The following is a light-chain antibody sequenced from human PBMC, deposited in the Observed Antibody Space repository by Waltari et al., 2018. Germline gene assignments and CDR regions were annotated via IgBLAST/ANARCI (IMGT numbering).Light chain of an antibody. CDR1: SSNIGSKS. Sequence: QSVLTQPPSVSGTPGQRVSISCSGSSSNIGSKSVNWYQQVPGTAPKLLIYSNNQGPSGVPDRFSGSKSGTSASLAISGLQSEDEADYYCATWDDSLNGLFGGGTKLTVL. V-gene: IGLV1-44*01. CDR2: SNN. J-gene: IGLJ2*01. CDR3: ATWDDSLNGL.